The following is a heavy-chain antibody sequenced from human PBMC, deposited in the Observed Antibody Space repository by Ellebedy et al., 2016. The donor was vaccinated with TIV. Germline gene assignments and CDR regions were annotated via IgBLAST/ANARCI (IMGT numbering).Heavy chain of an antibody. CDR1: GFTFSRNS. CDR3: AKANYFDGSYDSY. D-gene: IGHD3-22*01. Sequence: GESLKISXTASGFTFSRNSLHWVRQAPGRGLEWVAVLSHDGFNKDYADSVRGRFTISRDNSKNTLYLQMDRLKTEDTAVYYCAKANYFDGSYDSYWGQGTLVTVSS. CDR2: LSHDGFNK. V-gene: IGHV3-30*01. J-gene: IGHJ4*02.